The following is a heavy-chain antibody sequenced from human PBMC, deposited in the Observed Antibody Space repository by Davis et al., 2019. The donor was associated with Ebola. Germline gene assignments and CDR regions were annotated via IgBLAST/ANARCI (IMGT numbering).Heavy chain of an antibody. CDR3: ARRYGGNSAYSWYFDL. J-gene: IGHJ2*01. CDR1: GGSISSYY. D-gene: IGHD4-23*01. CDR2: IYYSGST. Sequence: PSETLSLTCTVSGGSISSYYWSWIRQPPGKGLEWIGYIYYSGSTNYNPSLKSRVTISVDTSKNQFSLKLSSVTAADTAVYYCARRYGGNSAYSWYFDLWGRGTLVTVSS. V-gene: IGHV4-59*08.